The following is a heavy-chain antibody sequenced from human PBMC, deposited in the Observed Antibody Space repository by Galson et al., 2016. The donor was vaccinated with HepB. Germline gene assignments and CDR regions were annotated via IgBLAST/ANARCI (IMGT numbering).Heavy chain of an antibody. CDR2: IYFNGRDI. Sequence: SLRLSCAASGFSFTEYGMHWVRQAPGKGWEWLAVIYFNGRDIYYADSVKGRFTISRDTSKNKLYLQMNSLRAEDTAVYYCVRDRATYDSSGYSFDYWGQGALVTVSS. CDR1: GFSFTEYG. V-gene: IGHV3-33*01. CDR3: VRDRATYDSSGYSFDY. D-gene: IGHD3-22*01. J-gene: IGHJ4*02.